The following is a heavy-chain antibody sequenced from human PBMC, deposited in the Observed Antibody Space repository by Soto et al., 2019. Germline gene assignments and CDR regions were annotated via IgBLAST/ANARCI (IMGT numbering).Heavy chain of an antibody. V-gene: IGHV3-33*01. CDR3: ARGHSSSVPSDY. D-gene: IGHD6-6*01. Sequence: QVQLVESGGGVVQPGRSLRLSCAASGFTFCSYGMHWVRQAPGKGLEWVAVIWYDGSNKYYADSVKGRFTISRDNSKNTLYLQMNSLRAEDTAVYYCARGHSSSVPSDYWGQGTLVTVSS. CDR2: IWYDGSNK. CDR1: GFTFCSYG. J-gene: IGHJ4*02.